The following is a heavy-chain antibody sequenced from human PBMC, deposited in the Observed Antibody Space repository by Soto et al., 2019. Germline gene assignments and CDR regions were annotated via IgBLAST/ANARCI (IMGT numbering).Heavy chain of an antibody. V-gene: IGHV1-24*01. Sequence: ASVKVSCKVSGYTLTELSMHWVRQAPGKGLEWMGGFDPEDGETICAQKFQGRVTMTEDTSTDTAYMELSSLRSEDTAVYYCATDLKGYWYFDLWGRGTLVTVSS. CDR3: ATDLKGYWYFDL. CDR1: GYTLTELS. CDR2: FDPEDGET. J-gene: IGHJ2*01.